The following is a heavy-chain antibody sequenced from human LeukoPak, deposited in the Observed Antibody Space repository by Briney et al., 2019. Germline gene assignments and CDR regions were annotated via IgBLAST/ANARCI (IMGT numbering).Heavy chain of an antibody. CDR1: GGSFSGYY. CDR2: INHSGTT. V-gene: IGHV4-34*01. CDR3: VRQNYGSAPLRY. Sequence: PSETLSLTCAVYGGSFSGYYWSWIRQPPGKGLEWIGEINHSGTTNYNPSLKSRVTMSVDTSKNQFSLKLTSVTAADTAVYYCVRQNYGSAPLRYWGQGTLVTVSS. J-gene: IGHJ4*02. D-gene: IGHD3-10*01.